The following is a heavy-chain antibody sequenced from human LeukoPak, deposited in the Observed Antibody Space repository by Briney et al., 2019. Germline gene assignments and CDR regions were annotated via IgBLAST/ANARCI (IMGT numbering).Heavy chain of an antibody. CDR3: ARDSTSGWYGFDP. CDR2: IWYDGSNK. D-gene: IGHD6-19*01. Sequence: GGSLRLSCAASGFTFSSYGMHWVRQAPGKGLEWVAVIWYDGSNKYYVDSVKGRFTISRDNSKNTLYLQMNSLRAEDTAVYYCARDSTSGWYGFDPWGQGTLVTVSS. J-gene: IGHJ5*02. CDR1: GFTFSSYG. V-gene: IGHV3-33*01.